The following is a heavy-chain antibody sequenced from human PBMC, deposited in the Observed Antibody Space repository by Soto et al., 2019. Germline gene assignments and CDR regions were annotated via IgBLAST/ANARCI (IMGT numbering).Heavy chain of an antibody. Sequence: ASVKVSCKASGGTFSNYAISWVRQAPGQGLEWMGGIIPIFGTANYAQKFQGRVTITADKSTSTAYMELSSLRSEDTAVYYCAGDSLAITGTTWSTFDPWGQGTLVTVSS. CDR2: IIPIFGTA. V-gene: IGHV1-69*06. CDR1: GGTFSNYA. D-gene: IGHD1-7*01. CDR3: AGDSLAITGTTWSTFDP. J-gene: IGHJ5*02.